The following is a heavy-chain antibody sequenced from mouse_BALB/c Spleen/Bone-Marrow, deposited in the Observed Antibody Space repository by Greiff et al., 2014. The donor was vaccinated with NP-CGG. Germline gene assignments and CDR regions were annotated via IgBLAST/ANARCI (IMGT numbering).Heavy chain of an antibody. Sequence: DVQLVESGGGLVQPGGSLKLSCAASGFTFSSYGMSWVRQTPDKRLEFVASINSNGGSTYYPDSVKGRFTISRDNAKNTLSLQMSSLKSEDTAMYYCARGNYGNYVDYFDYWGQGTTLTVSS. CDR1: GFTFSSYG. J-gene: IGHJ2*01. V-gene: IGHV5-6-3*01. CDR2: INSNGGST. D-gene: IGHD2-1*01. CDR3: ARGNYGNYVDYFDY.